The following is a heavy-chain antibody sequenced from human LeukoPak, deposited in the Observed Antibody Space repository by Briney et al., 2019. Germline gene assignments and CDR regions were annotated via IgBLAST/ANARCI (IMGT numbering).Heavy chain of an antibody. CDR1: GVSTSSDY. D-gene: IGHD6-19*01. CDR3: ARGYSSGWYLLYYYYGIDV. V-gene: IGHV4-59*01. Sequence: SETLSLTCSVSGVSTSSDYWSWIRQPPGKGLEWIGYMSYSGSTGYNPSLKSRVSISVDTSKNQFSLEVSSVTAADTAVYYCARGYSSGWYLLYYYYGIDVWGQGTTVTVSS. CDR2: MSYSGST. J-gene: IGHJ6*02.